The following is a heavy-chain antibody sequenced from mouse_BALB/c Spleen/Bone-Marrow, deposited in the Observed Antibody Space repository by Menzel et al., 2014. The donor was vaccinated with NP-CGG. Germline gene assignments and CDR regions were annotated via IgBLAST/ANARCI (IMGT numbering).Heavy chain of an antibody. J-gene: IGHJ1*01. CDR3: ARPDSHRDWYFDV. Sequence: DVQLQESGGGLVQPGGSLKLSCAASGFDFSRYRMSWVRQAPGKGLEWIGEINPDSSTINYTPSLKDKFIISRDNAKNTLYLQMSKVRSEDTALYYCARPDSHRDWYFDVWGAGTTVTVSS. CDR1: GFDFSRYR. V-gene: IGHV4-1*02. D-gene: IGHD2-14*01. CDR2: INPDSSTI.